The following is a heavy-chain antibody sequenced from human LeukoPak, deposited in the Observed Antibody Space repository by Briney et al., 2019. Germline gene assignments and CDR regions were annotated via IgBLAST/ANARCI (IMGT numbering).Heavy chain of an antibody. D-gene: IGHD3-22*01. CDR1: GFTFSSYA. Sequence: GSLRLSCAASGFTFSSYAMSWVRQAPGKGLEWVSAISGSGGSTYYADSVKGRFTISRDNSKNTLYLQMNSLRAEDTAVYYCAKSDDSSGYXXEDXWGQGTLVTVSS. CDR3: AKSDDSSGYXXEDX. J-gene: IGHJ4*02. V-gene: IGHV3-23*01. CDR2: ISGSGGST.